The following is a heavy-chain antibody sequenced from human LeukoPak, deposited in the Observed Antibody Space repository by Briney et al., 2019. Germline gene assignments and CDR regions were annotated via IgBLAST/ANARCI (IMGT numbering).Heavy chain of an antibody. V-gene: IGHV4-31*03. CDR3: ARYCSSTTCYARPWFDL. D-gene: IGHD2-2*01. Sequence: PSQTLSLTCTVCGGSISSGGYYWRWLRQPPGRGVEWVGYIYYTGSTYYNPSLKSRVTMSVDTSKNQFSLNLSSMTAADTAVYYCARYCSSTTCYARPWFDLWGQGTMVTVSS. CDR2: IYYTGST. J-gene: IGHJ5*02. CDR1: GGSISSGGYY.